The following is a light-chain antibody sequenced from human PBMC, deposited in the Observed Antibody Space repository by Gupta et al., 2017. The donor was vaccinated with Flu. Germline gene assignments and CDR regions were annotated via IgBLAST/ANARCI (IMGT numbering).Light chain of an antibody. J-gene: IGLJ2*01. CDR2: KSN. CDR1: NSNIGINY. V-gene: IGLV1-47*01. CDR3: ATWDDSLSAVV. Sequence: RVTFSCSGGNSNIGINYVYWYQQLPGAAPKLIIYKSNQRPSGVPDRFSGSKSGTSASLAISGLRSEDEAEYYCATWDDSLSAVVFGGGTKLPVL.